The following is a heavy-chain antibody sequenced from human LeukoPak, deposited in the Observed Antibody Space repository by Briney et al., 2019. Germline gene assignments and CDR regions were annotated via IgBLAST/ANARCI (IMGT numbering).Heavy chain of an antibody. CDR2: INWNGDDT. CDR3: AREWEGCSTTDCPFDF. D-gene: IGHD2-2*01. V-gene: IGHV3-20*04. Sequence: PGGSLRLSCAASGFNFNDYGMSCVRQVLGERLEWVSGINWNGDDTSYDSVKGRFTISRDNAKKSLYLEMSSLRAEDTALYYCAREWEGCSTTDCPFDFWGQGTLVTVSS. CDR1: GFNFNDYG. J-gene: IGHJ4*02.